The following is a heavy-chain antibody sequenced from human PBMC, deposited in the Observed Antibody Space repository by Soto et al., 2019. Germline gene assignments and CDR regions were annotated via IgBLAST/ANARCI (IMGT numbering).Heavy chain of an antibody. CDR3: ARVGRGGTIFGVVI. CDR1: GGTFSSYA. Sequence: QVQLVQSGAEVKKPGSSVKVSCKASGGTFSSYAISWVRQAPGQGLEWMGGIIPIFGTANYAQKFQGRVTITADESTSTAYMELSSLRSEETAVYYCARVGRGGTIFGVVIWGQGTLVTVSS. J-gene: IGHJ4*02. V-gene: IGHV1-69*01. CDR2: IIPIFGTA. D-gene: IGHD3-3*01.